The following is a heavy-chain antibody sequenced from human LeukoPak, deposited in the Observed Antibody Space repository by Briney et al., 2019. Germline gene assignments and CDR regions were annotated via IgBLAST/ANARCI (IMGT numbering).Heavy chain of an antibody. V-gene: IGHV3-48*01. D-gene: IGHD6-13*01. CDR3: AKEMAAGTTTILPLAFDY. Sequence: PGGSLRLSCAASGFTFSSYSMNWVRQAPGKGLEWVSYISSSSSTIYYADSVKGRFTISRDNAKNSLYLQMNSLRAEDTAVYYCAKEMAAGTTTILPLAFDYWGQGTLVTVSS. J-gene: IGHJ4*02. CDR2: ISSSSSTI. CDR1: GFTFSSYS.